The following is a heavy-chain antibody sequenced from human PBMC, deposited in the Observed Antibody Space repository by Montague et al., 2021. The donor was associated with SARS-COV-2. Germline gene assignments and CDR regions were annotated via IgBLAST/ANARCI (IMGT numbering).Heavy chain of an antibody. CDR1: GFTFSSYA. D-gene: IGHD3-10*01. V-gene: IGHV3-30-3*01. CDR2: ISYDGSNK. CDR3: ARDLREGPLLWFGELLLGDGMDV. J-gene: IGHJ6*02. Sequence: SLRLSCAASGFTFSSYAMHWVRRAPGKGLEWVAVISYDGSNKYYSDSVKGLFTISRDNSKNTLYLQMNSLRAEGTAVYYCARDLREGPLLWFGELLLGDGMDVWGQGTTVTVSS.